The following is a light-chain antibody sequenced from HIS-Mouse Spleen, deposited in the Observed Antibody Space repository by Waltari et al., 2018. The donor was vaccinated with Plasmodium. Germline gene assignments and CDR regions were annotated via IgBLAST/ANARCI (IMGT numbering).Light chain of an antibody. Sequence: SYELTQPPSVSVSPGQTARITCSGDALPKKYAYWYQQKSGQAPVLVIYEDSKRPSGIPERFSDSSSGTMATLTISGAQVEDEADYYWYSTDSSGNHRVFGGGTKLTVL. CDR3: YSTDSSGNHRV. CDR1: ALPKKY. CDR2: EDS. V-gene: IGLV3-10*01. J-gene: IGLJ3*02.